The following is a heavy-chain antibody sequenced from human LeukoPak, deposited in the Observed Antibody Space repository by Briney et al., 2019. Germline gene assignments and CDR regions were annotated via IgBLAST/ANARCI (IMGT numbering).Heavy chain of an antibody. CDR2: IKQDGSEK. D-gene: IGHD6-13*01. CDR3: AREGSSFFVDYYMGV. CDR1: GFTFSSYW. Sequence: PGRSLRLSCAASGFTFSSYWMSWVRQAPGKGLEWVANIKQDGSEKYYVDSVKGRFTISRDNAKNSLYLQMNSLRAEDTAVYYCAREGSSFFVDYYMGVWGKGTTVTVSS. J-gene: IGHJ6*03. V-gene: IGHV3-7*01.